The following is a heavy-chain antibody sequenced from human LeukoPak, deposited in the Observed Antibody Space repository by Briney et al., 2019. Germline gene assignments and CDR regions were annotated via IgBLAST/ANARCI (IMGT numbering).Heavy chain of an antibody. D-gene: IGHD2-15*01. CDR2: IWYDGSNK. J-gene: IGHJ3*02. V-gene: IGHV3-33*06. CDR3: AKVLEAANNDAFDI. CDR1: GFTFSSYG. Sequence: GGSLRLSCAASGFTFSSYGMHWVRQAPGKGLEWVAVIWYDGSNKYYADSVKGRFTISRDNSKNTLYLQMNSLRAEDTAVYYCAKVLEAANNDAFDIWGQGTMVTFSS.